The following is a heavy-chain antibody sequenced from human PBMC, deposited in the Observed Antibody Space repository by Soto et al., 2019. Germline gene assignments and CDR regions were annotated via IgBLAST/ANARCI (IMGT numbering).Heavy chain of an antibody. J-gene: IGHJ4*02. CDR2: IYYSGST. D-gene: IGHD3-3*01. Sequence: TLSLTCTVSGGSISSSSYYLGWIRQPPGKGLEWIGSIYYSGSTYYNPSLKSRVTISVDTSKNQFSLKLSSVTAADTAVYYCARSFNGVIIADFDYWGQGTLVTVSS. CDR1: GGSISSSSYY. CDR3: ARSFNGVIIADFDY. V-gene: IGHV4-39*01.